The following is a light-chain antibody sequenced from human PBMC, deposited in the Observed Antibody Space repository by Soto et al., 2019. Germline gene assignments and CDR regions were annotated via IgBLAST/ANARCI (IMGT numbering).Light chain of an antibody. CDR2: ETN. CDR1: SSDIGNNY. Sequence: QSVLTQPPSVSAAPGQKVTTSCSGSSSDIGNNYVSWYQHLPGTAPKLLIFETNRRPSGIPDRFSGSKSGTSATLGITGLQTGDEADYYCGTWDSSLSADVFGTGTKVTVL. J-gene: IGLJ1*01. V-gene: IGLV1-51*02. CDR3: GTWDSSLSADV.